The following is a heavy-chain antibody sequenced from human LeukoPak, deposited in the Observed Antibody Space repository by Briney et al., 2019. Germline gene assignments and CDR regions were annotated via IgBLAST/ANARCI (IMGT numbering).Heavy chain of an antibody. D-gene: IGHD3-22*01. CDR1: GGTISSNY. CDR3: ARHTQGYYDSSGYDY. J-gene: IGHJ4*02. V-gene: IGHV4-59*08. CDR2: IYYSGST. Sequence: SETLTLTCTASGGTISSNYWAWIRQPPGKGLEWIGYIYYSGSTNYNPSLKSRVTISVDTSKNQFSLKLSSVTAADTAVYYCARHTQGYYDSSGYDYWGQGTLVTVSS.